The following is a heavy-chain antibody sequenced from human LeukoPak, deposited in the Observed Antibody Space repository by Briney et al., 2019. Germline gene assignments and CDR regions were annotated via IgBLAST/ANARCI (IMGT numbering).Heavy chain of an antibody. CDR1: GGSISNYY. J-gene: IGHJ4*02. D-gene: IGHD4-17*01. V-gene: IGHV4-59*08. CDR2: IYYSGTP. Sequence: PSETLSLTCTVSGGSISNYYWTWIRQPTGKTLQWIGYIYYSGTPQYNPSLKSRVTISLDRSKNQFSLNLISVTAADTAVYFCARLEYGDYVAYWGQGTLVTVSS. CDR3: ARLEYGDYVAY.